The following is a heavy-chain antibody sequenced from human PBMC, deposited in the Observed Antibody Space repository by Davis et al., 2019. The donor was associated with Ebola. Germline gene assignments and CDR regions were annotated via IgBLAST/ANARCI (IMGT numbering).Heavy chain of an antibody. CDR3: ARGVSGRVVRGVMFDY. J-gene: IGHJ4*02. V-gene: IGHV4-61*01. Sequence: PSETLSLTCTVSGGSVSSGSYYWSWIRQPPGKGLEWIGYIYSSGSTNYNPSLKIRVTASLDTSKNQFSLKLSSVTAADTAVYYCARGVSGRVVRGVMFDYWGQGTLVTVSS. D-gene: IGHD3-10*01. CDR2: IYSSGST. CDR1: GGSVSSGSYY.